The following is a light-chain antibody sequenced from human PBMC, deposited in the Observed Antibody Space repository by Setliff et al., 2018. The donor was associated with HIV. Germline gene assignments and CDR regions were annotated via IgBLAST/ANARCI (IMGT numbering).Light chain of an antibody. J-gene: IGLJ1*01. CDR2: QVI. V-gene: IGLV2-14*01. CDR3: SASRPSTNLVV. CDR1: NSDIGGYNY. Sequence: QSVLPQPASVSGSPGQSITISCTGTNSDIGGYNYVSWYQQLPGKAPKLMIFQVINRPSGVSNRFSGSKSGNTASLTISGLQAEDEANYYCSASRPSTNLVVFGTGTKVTVL.